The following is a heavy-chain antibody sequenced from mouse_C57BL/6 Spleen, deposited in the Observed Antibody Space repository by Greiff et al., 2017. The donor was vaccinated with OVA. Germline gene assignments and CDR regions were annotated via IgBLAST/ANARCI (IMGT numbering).Heavy chain of an antibody. CDR1: GFTFSSYA. J-gene: IGHJ2*01. CDR2: ISDGGSYT. Sequence: EVQLQQSGGGLVKPGGSLKLSCAASGFTFSSYAMSWVRQTPEKRLEWVATISDGGSYTYYPDNVKGRFTISRDNAKNNLYLQMSHLKSEDTAMYYCARDRDYYGSSYFDYWGQGTTLTVSS. V-gene: IGHV5-4*01. D-gene: IGHD1-1*01. CDR3: ARDRDYYGSSYFDY.